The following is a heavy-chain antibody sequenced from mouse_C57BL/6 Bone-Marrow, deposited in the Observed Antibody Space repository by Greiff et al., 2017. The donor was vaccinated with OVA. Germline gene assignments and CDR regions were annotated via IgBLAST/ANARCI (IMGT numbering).Heavy chain of an antibody. CDR2: LYPGSGST. J-gene: IGHJ3*01. V-gene: IGHV1-55*01. CDR3: ARRIDPYDYGAWFAY. D-gene: IGHD2-4*01. Sequence: QVQLQQPGAELVKPGASVKMSCKASGYTFTSYWITWVKQRPGQGLEWIGDLYPGSGSTNYNEKFKSKATLTVDTSSSTAYMQHSSLTSEDSAVYYCARRIDPYDYGAWFAYWGQGTLVTVSA. CDR1: GYTFTSYW.